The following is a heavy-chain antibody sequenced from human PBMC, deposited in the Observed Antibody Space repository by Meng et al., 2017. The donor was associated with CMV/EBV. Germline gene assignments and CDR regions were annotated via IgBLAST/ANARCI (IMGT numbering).Heavy chain of an antibody. Sequence: GSLRLSCTVSGGPISSSSYYWGWIRQPPGKGLEWIGSIYYSGSTCYNPSLKSRVTISVDTSKNQFSLKLSSVTAADTAVYYCARGGGVDCSSTSCSYYYYYGMDVWGQGTTVTVSS. CDR2: IYYSGST. V-gene: IGHV4-39*01. CDR1: GGPISSSSYY. CDR3: ARGGGVDCSSTSCSYYYYYGMDV. J-gene: IGHJ6*02. D-gene: IGHD2-2*01.